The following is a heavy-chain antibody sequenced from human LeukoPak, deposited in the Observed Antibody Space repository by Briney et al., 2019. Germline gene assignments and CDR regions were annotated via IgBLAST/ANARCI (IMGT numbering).Heavy chain of an antibody. J-gene: IGHJ4*02. CDR1: GYTFTSYA. Sequence: ASVKVSCKASGYTFTSYAMNWVRQAPGQGLEWMGWINTNTGNPTYAQGFTGRFVFSLDTSVSTAYLQISSLKAEDTAVCYCARNDYRDGYNYLDYWGQGTLVTVSS. V-gene: IGHV7-4-1*02. CDR2: INTNTGNP. D-gene: IGHD5-24*01. CDR3: ARNDYRDGYNYLDY.